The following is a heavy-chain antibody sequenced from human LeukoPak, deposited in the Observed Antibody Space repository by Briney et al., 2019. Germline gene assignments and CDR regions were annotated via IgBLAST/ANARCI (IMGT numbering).Heavy chain of an antibody. CDR1: GGSITSRSYY. CDR2: IYYSGNT. CDR3: ARHIEVAFRVSRLGWFDP. Sequence: SETLPLTCSVSGGSITSRSYYWGWIRQPPGKGLEWIGSIYYSGNTYYNPSLKSRVTISVDTSKNQFSVNLKSVTAADTAMYYCARHIEVAFRVSRLGWFDPWGQGTLVIVSS. J-gene: IGHJ5*02. V-gene: IGHV4-39*01. D-gene: IGHD3-3*02.